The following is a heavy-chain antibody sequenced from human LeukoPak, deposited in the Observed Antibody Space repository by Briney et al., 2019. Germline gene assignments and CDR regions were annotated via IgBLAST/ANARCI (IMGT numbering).Heavy chain of an antibody. CDR1: GFSFSGAW. V-gene: IGHV3-15*01. Sequence: GGSLRLSCAASGFSFSGAWMSWVRQAPGKGLEWVGRIKSKIDGETTDYAAPVKGRFTILRDDSKDTLYLQMNSLKTEDTALYYCTTDGGHWGQGTLVAVSS. J-gene: IGHJ4*02. CDR3: TTDGGH. D-gene: IGHD3-10*01. CDR2: IKSKIDGETT.